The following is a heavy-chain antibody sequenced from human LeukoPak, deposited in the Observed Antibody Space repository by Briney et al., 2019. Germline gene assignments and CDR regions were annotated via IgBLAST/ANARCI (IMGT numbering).Heavy chain of an antibody. J-gene: IGHJ5*02. Sequence: SETLSLTCTVSGGSISSYSWSWIRQPPGKGLEWIGYIYYSGSTNYNPSLKSRVTISVDTSKNQFSLKLSSVTAADTAVYYCARLQYSSGWFDPWGQGTLVTVSS. CDR2: IYYSGST. CDR1: GGSISSYS. V-gene: IGHV4-59*08. CDR3: ARLQYSSGWFDP. D-gene: IGHD6-19*01.